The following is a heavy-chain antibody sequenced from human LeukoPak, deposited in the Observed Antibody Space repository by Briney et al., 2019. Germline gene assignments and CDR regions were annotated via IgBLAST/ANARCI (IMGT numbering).Heavy chain of an antibody. J-gene: IGHJ4*02. CDR1: GGSISSYY. D-gene: IGHD3-10*01. V-gene: IGHV4-34*01. CDR2: INHSGST. CDR3: ATQTGPTNPARYYYSHYYFDY. Sequence: SETLSLTCTVSGGSISSYYWSWIRQPSGKGLEWIGEINHSGSTNYNPSLKSRVTISVDTSKNQFSLKLSSVTAADTAVYYCATQTGPTNPARYYYSHYYFDYWGQGTLVTVSS.